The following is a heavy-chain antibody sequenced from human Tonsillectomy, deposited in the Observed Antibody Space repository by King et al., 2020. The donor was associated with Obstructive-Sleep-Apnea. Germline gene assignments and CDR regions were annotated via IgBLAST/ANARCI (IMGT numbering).Heavy chain of an antibody. CDR1: GFTFSSYA. J-gene: IGHJ4*02. Sequence: VQLVESWGGVVQPGRSLRLSCAASGFTFSSYAMHWVRQAPGKGLEWVAVISYDGSNKYYADSVKGRFTISRDNSKNTLYLQMNSLRAEDTAVYYCARGDILTGFDYWGQGTLVTVSS. V-gene: IGHV3-30-3*01. CDR3: ARGDILTGFDY. CDR2: ISYDGSNK. D-gene: IGHD3-9*01.